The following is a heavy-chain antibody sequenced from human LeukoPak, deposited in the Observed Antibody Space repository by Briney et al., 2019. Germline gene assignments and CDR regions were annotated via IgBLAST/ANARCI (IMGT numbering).Heavy chain of an antibody. V-gene: IGHV4-59*01. D-gene: IGHD4-17*01. Sequence: SETLSLTCTVSGCSISSYYWSWIRQPPGKGLEWIGYIYYSGSTNYNPSLKSRVTISVDTSKNQFSLKLSSVTAADTAVYYCARGPYGDYAPFDYWGQGTLVTVSS. CDR2: IYYSGST. CDR1: GCSISSYY. J-gene: IGHJ4*02. CDR3: ARGPYGDYAPFDY.